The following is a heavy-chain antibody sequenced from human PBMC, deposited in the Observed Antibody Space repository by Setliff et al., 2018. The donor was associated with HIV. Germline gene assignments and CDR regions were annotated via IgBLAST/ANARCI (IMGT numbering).Heavy chain of an antibody. CDR3: ARDQRSSGYYPPFDY. Sequence: PSETLSLTCAVSGDSMSSGDYSWNWIRQSPGKGLEWIGYIYPSGRTYYNPSLKNRVTMSIDRSKKQFSLNLTSVTAADTATYYCARDQRSSGYYPPFDYWGQGMMVTVSS. V-gene: IGHV4-30-2*06. CDR2: IYPSGRT. CDR1: GDSMSSGDYS. D-gene: IGHD3-22*01. J-gene: IGHJ4*02.